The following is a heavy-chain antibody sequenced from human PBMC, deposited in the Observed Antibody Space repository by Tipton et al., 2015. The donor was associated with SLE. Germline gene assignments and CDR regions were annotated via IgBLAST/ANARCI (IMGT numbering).Heavy chain of an antibody. CDR1: GGSFSGYS. CDR2: INHSGST. V-gene: IGHV4-34*01. D-gene: IGHD3-10*01. Sequence: TLSLTCAVYGGSFSGYSWNWIRQPPGKGLEWIGEINHSGSTNYNPSLKSRVTISGDTSRNQFSLKLRSVTAADTAIYYCARDLDTSGTHAGMDVWGQGTTVTVSS. J-gene: IGHJ6*02. CDR3: ARDLDTSGTHAGMDV.